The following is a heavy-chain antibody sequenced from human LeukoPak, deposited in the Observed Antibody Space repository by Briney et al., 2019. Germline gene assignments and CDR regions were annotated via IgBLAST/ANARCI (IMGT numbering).Heavy chain of an antibody. CDR3: ARDYRVVPAAMPENYYYYGMDV. V-gene: IGHV1-18*01. Sequence: ASVKVSCKASGYTFTSYGISWVRQAPGQGLEWMGWISAYNGNTNYAQKLQGRVTMTTDTSTSTAYMELRSLRSDDTAVYYCARDYRVVPAAMPENYYYYGMDVWGQGTTVTVSS. CDR2: ISAYNGNT. CDR1: GYTFTSYG. D-gene: IGHD2-2*01. J-gene: IGHJ6*02.